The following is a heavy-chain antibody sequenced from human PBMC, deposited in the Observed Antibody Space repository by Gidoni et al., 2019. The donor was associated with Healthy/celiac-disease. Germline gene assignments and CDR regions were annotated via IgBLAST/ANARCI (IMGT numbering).Heavy chain of an antibody. D-gene: IGHD3-3*01. CDR2: ITHSGST. J-gene: IGHJ4*02. Sequence: HVPLQPWGAGLLKPSEILSPVCPVHCGSFSRYYWSWIRQPPGKRLEWIGEITHSGSTNYNTSLKSRVTISVDTSKNQFSLKLSAVTAADTAVYYCARGRYEFWSGYYEFDYWGQGTLVTVSS. CDR1: CGSFSRYY. V-gene: IGHV4-34*01. CDR3: ARGRYEFWSGYYEFDY.